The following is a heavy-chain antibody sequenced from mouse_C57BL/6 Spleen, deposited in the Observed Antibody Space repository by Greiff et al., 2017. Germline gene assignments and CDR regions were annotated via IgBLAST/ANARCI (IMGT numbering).Heavy chain of an antibody. V-gene: IGHV1-55*01. Sequence: VQLQQPGAELVKPGASVKMSCKASGYTFTSYWITWVKQRPGQGLEWIGDIYPGSGSTNYNEKFKSKATLTVDTSSSPAYMQLSSLTSEDSAVYYCARGGGYYAMDYWGQGTSVTVSS. J-gene: IGHJ4*01. CDR2: IYPGSGST. CDR3: ARGGGYYAMDY. CDR1: GYTFTSYW.